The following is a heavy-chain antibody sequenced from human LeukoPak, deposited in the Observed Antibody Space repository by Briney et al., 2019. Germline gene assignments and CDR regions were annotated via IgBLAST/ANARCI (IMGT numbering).Heavy chain of an antibody. CDR2: IYTSGST. Sequence: SETLSLTCTVSGGSISSYYWSWIRQPAGKGLEWIGRIYTSGSTNYNPSLKSRVTMSVDTSKNQFSMKVNSVTAADTAVYYCARHKCTSATCQMRYAFDIWGQGTMVTVSS. CDR1: GGSISSYY. D-gene: IGHD2-8*02. J-gene: IGHJ3*02. CDR3: ARHKCTSATCQMRYAFDI. V-gene: IGHV4-4*07.